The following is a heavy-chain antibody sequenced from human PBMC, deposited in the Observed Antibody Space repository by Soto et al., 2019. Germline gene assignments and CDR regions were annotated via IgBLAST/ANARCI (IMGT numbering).Heavy chain of an antibody. Sequence: QVQLVESGGGLVKPGGSLRLSCAASGFTFSDYSMNWIRQAPGKGLEWVSYISGSGSIKYYADSVEGRFTISRDNAKNSLYLQMNSLRAEDTAVYFCARAFSGHDSPDYWGQGTLVTVSS. CDR1: GFTFSDYS. D-gene: IGHD5-12*01. CDR2: ISGSGSIK. V-gene: IGHV3-11*01. J-gene: IGHJ4*02. CDR3: ARAFSGHDSPDY.